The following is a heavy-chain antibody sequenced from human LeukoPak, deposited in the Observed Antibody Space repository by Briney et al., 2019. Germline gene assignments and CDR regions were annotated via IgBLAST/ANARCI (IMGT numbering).Heavy chain of an antibody. J-gene: IGHJ5*02. Sequence: PSETLSLTCTVSAGSVTNDYWTWIRQTPGKGLEWIGHIYYSGDTNYNPSLSSRATISVDTSKNQVSLTLTSVTAADTAGYYCARRTSDYENGYYYGRGWFDPWGQGTLVTVSS. CDR3: ARRTSDYENGYYYGRGWFDP. CDR2: IYYSGDT. V-gene: IGHV4-59*08. CDR1: AGSVTNDY. D-gene: IGHD3-22*01.